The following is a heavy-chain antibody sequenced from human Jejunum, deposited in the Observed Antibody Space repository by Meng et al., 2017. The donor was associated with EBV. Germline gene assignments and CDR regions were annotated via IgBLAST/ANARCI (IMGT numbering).Heavy chain of an antibody. CDR1: GDPVTGYNY. CDR3: ARGRGYDYGDS. J-gene: IGHJ5*02. Sequence: QLQLQGSGPGMVKPLGTLSLTCRVSGDPVTGYNYWTWIRQPPGKGLEWIGNLYYAGKAIYKPSLQSRVTISVDTSKNQISLKVTSVTAADTAIYYCARGRGYDYGDSWGQGTLVTVSS. CDR2: LYYAGKA. D-gene: IGHD5-12*01. V-gene: IGHV4-61*01.